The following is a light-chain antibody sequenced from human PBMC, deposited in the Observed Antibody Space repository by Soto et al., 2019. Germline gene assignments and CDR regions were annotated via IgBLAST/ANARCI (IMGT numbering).Light chain of an antibody. CDR1: QGISSY. Sequence: IQMTQSPSTLSASVGDIVTITCRASQGISSYLAWYQQKPGKAPKLLIYAASTLQSGVPSRFSGSGSGTDFTLTISCLQSEDFATYYCQQYYSYPQAFGQGTRLEIK. J-gene: IGKJ5*01. V-gene: IGKV1-8*01. CDR3: QQYYSYPQA. CDR2: AAS.